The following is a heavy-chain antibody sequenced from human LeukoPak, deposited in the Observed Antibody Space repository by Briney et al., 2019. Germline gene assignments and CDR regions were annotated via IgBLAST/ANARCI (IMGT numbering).Heavy chain of an antibody. J-gene: IGHJ6*02. D-gene: IGHD2-21*01. Sequence: GGSLRLSCAASGFTFSSYAMHWVRQAPGKGLEWVAVISYDGSNKYYADSVKGRFTISRDNSKNTLYLQMNSLRAEDTAVYYCARDLLLWAPYGMDVWGQGTTVTVSS. CDR1: GFTFSSYA. CDR3: ARDLLLWAPYGMDV. V-gene: IGHV3-30-3*01. CDR2: ISYDGSNK.